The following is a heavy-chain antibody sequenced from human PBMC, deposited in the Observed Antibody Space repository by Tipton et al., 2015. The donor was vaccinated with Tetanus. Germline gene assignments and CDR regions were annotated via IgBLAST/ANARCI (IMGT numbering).Heavy chain of an antibody. CDR1: GYTFTGYY. CDR3: ARDGVGGSGTPYYFDY. V-gene: IGHV1-46*03. Sequence: QLVQSGAEVKKPGASVKVSCKASGYTFTGYYMHWVRQAPGQGLEWMGIINPSGGSTSYAQKFQGRVTMTRDTSTSTVYMELSSLRSEDTAVYYCARDGVGGSGTPYYFDYWGQGTLVTVSS. CDR2: INPSGGST. D-gene: IGHD3-10*01. J-gene: IGHJ4*02.